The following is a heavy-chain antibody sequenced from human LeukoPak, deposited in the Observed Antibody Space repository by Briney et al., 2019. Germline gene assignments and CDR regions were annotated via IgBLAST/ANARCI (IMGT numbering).Heavy chain of an antibody. V-gene: IGHV4-39*07. CDR2: IYYSGST. J-gene: IGHJ6*04. CDR3: ARDTYYYSSGSYLDV. Sequence: SETLSLTCTVSGGSISSSSYYWGWIRQPPGKGLEWIGSIYYSGSTYYNPSLKSRVTISVDTSKNQFSLKLSSVTAADTAVYYCARDTYYYSSGSYLDVWGKGTTVTISS. CDR1: GGSISSSSYY. D-gene: IGHD3-10*01.